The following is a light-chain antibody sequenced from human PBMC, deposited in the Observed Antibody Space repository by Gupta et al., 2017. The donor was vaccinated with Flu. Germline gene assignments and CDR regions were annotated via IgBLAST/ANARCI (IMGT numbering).Light chain of an antibody. Sequence: PVTLGQPAYISCRSSQSLVYKNGITYLNWVQQRPCQSPRRIIYEGSKRDYGGTDRFRGNGAGTDFTLKSSRGEAEDVGGYYGRRCTHPWTFGQGTRLEI. CDR1: QSLVYKNGITY. J-gene: IGKJ2*02. CDR3: RRCTHPWT. CDR2: EGS. V-gene: IGKV2-30*01.